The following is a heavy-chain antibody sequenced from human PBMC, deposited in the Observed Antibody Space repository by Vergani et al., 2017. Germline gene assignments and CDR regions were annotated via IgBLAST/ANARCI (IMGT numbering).Heavy chain of an antibody. CDR1: GFTFSSYA. D-gene: IGHD1-26*01. V-gene: IGHV3-23*01. CDR3: AKRKGKVGATSPEPFDY. CDR2: ISGSGGST. J-gene: IGHJ4*02. Sequence: EVQLLESGGGLVQPGGSLRLSCAASGFTFSSYAMSWVRQAPGKGLEWVSAISGSGGSTYYADSVKGRFTISRDNSKNTLYLQMNSLRAGDTAVYYCAKRKGKVGATSPEPFDYWGQGTLVTVSS.